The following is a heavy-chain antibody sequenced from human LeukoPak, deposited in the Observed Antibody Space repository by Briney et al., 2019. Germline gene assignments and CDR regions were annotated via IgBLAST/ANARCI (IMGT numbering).Heavy chain of an antibody. Sequence: PGRSLRLSCAASGFTFSSYGMHWVRQAPGKGLEWVAVISYDGSNKYYADSVKGRFTISRDNSKNTLYLQMNSLRAEDTAVYYCARDSLVSCIAAAQYWGQGTLVTVSS. CDR1: GFTFSSYG. D-gene: IGHD6-13*01. CDR3: ARDSLVSCIAAAQY. V-gene: IGHV3-30*03. CDR2: ISYDGSNK. J-gene: IGHJ4*02.